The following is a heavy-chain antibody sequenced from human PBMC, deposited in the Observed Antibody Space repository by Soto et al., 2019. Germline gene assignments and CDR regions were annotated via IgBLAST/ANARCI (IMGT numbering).Heavy chain of an antibody. V-gene: IGHV4-34*01. Sequence: QVQLQQWGAGLLKPSETLSLTCAVYGGSSSGYYWSWIRQPPGKGLEWIGEINRGGNTNYNPSLESRVTISVDTSKNQFSLKLTSVTAADTAVYYCARGYGSGSYYVYWGQGTRVTVSS. D-gene: IGHD3-10*01. CDR2: INRGGNT. CDR3: ARGYGSGSYYVY. J-gene: IGHJ4*02. CDR1: GGSSSGYY.